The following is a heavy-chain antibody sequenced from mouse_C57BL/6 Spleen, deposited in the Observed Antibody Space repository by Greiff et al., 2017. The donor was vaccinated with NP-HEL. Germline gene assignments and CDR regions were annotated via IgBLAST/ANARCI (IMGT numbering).Heavy chain of an antibody. CDR3: ARWSGTGGYYYAMDY. V-gene: IGHV5-6*01. D-gene: IGHD4-1*01. CDR1: GFTFSSYG. Sequence: EVQGVESGGDLVKPGGSLKLSCAASGFTFSSYGMSWVRQTPDTRLEWVATISSGGSYTYYPDSVKGRLTIFRDNAKNTLYLQMSSLKSEDTAMYYCARWSGTGGYYYAMDYWGQGTSVTVSS. CDR2: ISSGGSYT. J-gene: IGHJ4*01.